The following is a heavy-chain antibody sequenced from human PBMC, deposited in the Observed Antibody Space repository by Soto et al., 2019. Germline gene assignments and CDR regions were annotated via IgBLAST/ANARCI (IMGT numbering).Heavy chain of an antibody. CDR2: IYWDDDK. Sequence: QITLKESGPTLVKPTQTLTLTCTFSGFSLSTSGVGVGWIRQPPGKALEWLALIYWDDDKRYSPSLKSRLTITQDPSKNQVVLTMTNTDPVDTATYYCAHRGYSSSWSTTNWFDPWGQGTLVTVSS. D-gene: IGHD6-13*01. V-gene: IGHV2-5*02. J-gene: IGHJ5*02. CDR3: AHRGYSSSWSTTNWFDP. CDR1: GFSLSTSGVG.